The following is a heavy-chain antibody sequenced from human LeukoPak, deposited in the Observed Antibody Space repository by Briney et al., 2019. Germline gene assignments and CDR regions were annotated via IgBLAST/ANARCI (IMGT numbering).Heavy chain of an antibody. J-gene: IGHJ4*02. V-gene: IGHV4-59*08. CDR2: IYYSGST. CDR1: GGSMSSYY. Sequence: PSETLSLTCTVSGGSMSSYYWGWIRQPPGKGLEWIGYIYYSGSTNYNPSLKSRVTISVDTSKKQFSLRLSSVTAANTAVYYCARRIAVPGSYYFDYWGQGTLVTVSS. D-gene: IGHD6-13*01. CDR3: ARRIAVPGSYYFDY.